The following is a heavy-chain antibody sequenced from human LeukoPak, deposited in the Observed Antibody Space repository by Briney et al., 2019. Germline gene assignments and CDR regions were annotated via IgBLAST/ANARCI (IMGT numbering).Heavy chain of an antibody. CDR3: AKTHPGGVVMGDFDY. D-gene: IGHD3-3*01. CDR1: GFTFSSYA. Sequence: GGSLRLSCAASGFTFSSYAMSWVRQAPGKGLEWVSAISGSGGSTYYADSVKGRFTISRDNSKNTLYLQMNGLRAEDTAVYYCAKTHPGGVVMGDFDYWGQGTLVTVSS. J-gene: IGHJ4*02. V-gene: IGHV3-23*01. CDR2: ISGSGGST.